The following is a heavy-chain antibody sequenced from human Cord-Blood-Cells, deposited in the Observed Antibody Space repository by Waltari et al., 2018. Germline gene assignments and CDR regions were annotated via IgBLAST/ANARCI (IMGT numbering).Heavy chain of an antibody. J-gene: IGHJ6*02. CDR3: ARERGYSYGYPRNHCGMDV. V-gene: IGHV1-46*01. D-gene: IGHD5-18*01. Sequence: QVQLVQSGAEVKKPGASVKVSCKASGYTFTSYYMHWVRQAPGQGLEWMGIINPSGGSTSYAQKFQGRVTMTRDTSTSTVYMELSSLRSEDTAVYYCARERGYSYGYPRNHCGMDVWGQGTTVTVSS. CDR1: GYTFTSYY. CDR2: INPSGGST.